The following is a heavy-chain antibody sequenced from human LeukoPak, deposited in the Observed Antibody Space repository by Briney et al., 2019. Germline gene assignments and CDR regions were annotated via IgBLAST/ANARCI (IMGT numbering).Heavy chain of an antibody. D-gene: IGHD2-21*01. CDR3: ARAGTLDTDGFVARYWYFDL. V-gene: IGHV4-59*01. Sequence: SETLSLTCTVSGGSFSGYYWSWIRQSPGEGLEWVGYMYTGGGANYNPSLKSRPTISLQTSKNQFSLKLTSATAADTAVYYCARAGTLDTDGFVARYWYFDLWGRGTLVTVSS. CDR1: GGSFSGYY. CDR2: MYTGGGA. J-gene: IGHJ2*01.